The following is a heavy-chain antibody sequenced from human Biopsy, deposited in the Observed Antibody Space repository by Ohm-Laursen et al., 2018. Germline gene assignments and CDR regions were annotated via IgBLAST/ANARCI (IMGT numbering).Heavy chain of an antibody. Sequence: TLSLTCTVSGASMTGYFWTWVRQPAGKGLEWIGHIYTIGDTTYNPSLEGRVTMSLDTSKNQFSLKMTSLTAADTAVYFCAREDEGLLRALDLWGQGTMVTVSS. V-gene: IGHV4-4*07. CDR3: AREDEGLLRALDL. CDR1: GASMTGYF. J-gene: IGHJ3*01. CDR2: IYTIGDT. D-gene: IGHD3-3*01.